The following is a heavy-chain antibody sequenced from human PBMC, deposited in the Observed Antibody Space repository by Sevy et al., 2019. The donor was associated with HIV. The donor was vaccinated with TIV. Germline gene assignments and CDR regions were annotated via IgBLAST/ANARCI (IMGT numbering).Heavy chain of an antibody. V-gene: IGHV3-11*01. CDR2: ISSSGSTI. CDR3: ARAPSYYYYYYMDV. Sequence: GESLKISCAASGFTFSDYYMSWIRQAPGKGLEWVSYISSSGSTIYYADSVKGRFTISRDNAKNSLYLQMNSLRAEDTAVYYCARAPSYYYYYYMDVWGKGTTVTVSS. J-gene: IGHJ6*03. CDR1: GFTFSDYY.